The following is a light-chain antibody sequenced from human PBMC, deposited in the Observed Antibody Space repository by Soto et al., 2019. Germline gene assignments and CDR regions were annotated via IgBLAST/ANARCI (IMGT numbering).Light chain of an antibody. V-gene: IGKV3-15*01. J-gene: IGKJ4*01. CDR1: QSVNSN. CDR3: QQYYSFPLT. CDR2: GAS. Sequence: EIVMTQSPATLSVSPGERVTLSCRASQSVNSNLAWYQHQPGQAPRVLTYGASTRATGVPTRFSGSRSGAEFTLTISCLQSEDFATYYCQQYYSFPLTFGGGTKVDIK.